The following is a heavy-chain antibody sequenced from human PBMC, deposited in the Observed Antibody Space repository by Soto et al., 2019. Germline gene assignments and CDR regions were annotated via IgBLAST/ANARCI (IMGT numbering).Heavy chain of an antibody. V-gene: IGHV3-48*01. CDR1: GLTFSSYS. CDR2: ISTSSTTI. D-gene: IGHD2-8*01. CDR3: VMGYYFDY. J-gene: IGHJ4*02. Sequence: EVQLVESGGGLVQPGGSLRLSCAASGLTFSSYSMNWVRQAPGKGLEWVSDISTSSTTIHYADSVKGRFTISRDNAKKSLYLQMNSLRAEDTAVYYCVMGYYFDYWGQGTLVTVSS.